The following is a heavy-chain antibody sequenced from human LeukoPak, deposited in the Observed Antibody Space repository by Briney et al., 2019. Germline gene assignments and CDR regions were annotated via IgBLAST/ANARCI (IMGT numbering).Heavy chain of an antibody. CDR1: GGTFSGYF. Sequence: SETLSLTCAVYGGTFSGYFWTWIRQPPRKRLEWIGEINHSGSGNNTPSLRSRVTVSVDTSKTQFSLRLTSVTAADTAVYYCARGWGMATTNWGYWSQGTLVTVSS. CDR3: ARGWGMATTNWGY. V-gene: IGHV4-34*01. D-gene: IGHD5-24*01. J-gene: IGHJ4*02. CDR2: INHSGSG.